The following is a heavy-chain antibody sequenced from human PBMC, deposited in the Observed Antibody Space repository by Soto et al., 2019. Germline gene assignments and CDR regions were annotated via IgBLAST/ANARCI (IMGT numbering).Heavy chain of an antibody. CDR3: AKWSGDSSGWGLDY. Sequence: EVQLVESGGGLIQPGGSLRLSCAASGFTVSSSYMSWVRQTPGKGLEWVSVIYSGGNTYYADSVKGRFTISRDNSKNTLYLKMKSLKAEDTALYYCAKWSGDSSGWGLDYWGQGTLVTVSS. J-gene: IGHJ4*02. CDR1: GFTVSSSY. CDR2: IYSGGNT. D-gene: IGHD6-19*01. V-gene: IGHV3-53*01.